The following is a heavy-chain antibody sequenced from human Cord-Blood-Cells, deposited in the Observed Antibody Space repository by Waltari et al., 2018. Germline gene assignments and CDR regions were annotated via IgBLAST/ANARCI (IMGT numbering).Heavy chain of an antibody. J-gene: IGHJ4*02. D-gene: IGHD3-22*01. CDR1: GGSISSSSYY. CDR2: IYHSGST. CDR3: AIYDSSGYYFDY. V-gene: IGHV4-39*01. Sequence: QLQLQESGPGLVKPSETLSLTCTVSGGSISSSSYYWGWIRQPPGKGLEWIGSIYHSGSTYYNPSLKSRVTISVDTSKNQFSLKLSSVTAADTAVYYCAIYDSSGYYFDYWGQGTLVTVSS.